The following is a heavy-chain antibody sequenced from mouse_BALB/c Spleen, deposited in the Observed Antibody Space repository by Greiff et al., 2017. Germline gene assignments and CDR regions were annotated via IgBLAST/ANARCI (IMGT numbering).Heavy chain of an antibody. CDR2: IDPYNGGT. V-gene: IGHV1S135*01. J-gene: IGHJ3*01. CDR1: GYAFTSYN. CDR3: ARVDYRYDDAWFAY. Sequence: VQLQQSGPELVKPGASVKVSCKASGYAFTSYNMYWVKQSHGKSLEWIGYIDPYNGGTSYNQKFKGKATLTVDKSSSTAYMHLNSLTSEDSAVYYCARVDYRYDDAWFAYWGQGTLVTVSA. D-gene: IGHD2-14*01.